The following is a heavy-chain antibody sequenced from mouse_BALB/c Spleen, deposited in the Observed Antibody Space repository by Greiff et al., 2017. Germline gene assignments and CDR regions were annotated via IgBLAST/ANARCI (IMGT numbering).Heavy chain of an antibody. CDR3: ARDGDGYYYAMDY. V-gene: IGHV5-4*02. Sequence: EVKLVESGGGLVKPGGSLKLSCAASGFTFSDYYMYWVRQTPEKRLEWVATISDGGSYTYYPDSVKGRLTISRDNAKNNLYLQMSSLKSEDTAMYYCARDGDGYYYAMDYWGQGTSVTVSS. D-gene: IGHD2-3*01. J-gene: IGHJ4*01. CDR2: ISDGGSYT. CDR1: GFTFSDYY.